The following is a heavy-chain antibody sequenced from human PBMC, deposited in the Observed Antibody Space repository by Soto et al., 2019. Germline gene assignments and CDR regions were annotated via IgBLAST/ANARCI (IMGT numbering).Heavy chain of an antibody. CDR1: GGSINNYY. D-gene: IGHD5-18*01. CDR2: IYDSGST. V-gene: IGHV4-59*01. CDR3: AREHGFSYGLNYFDP. Sequence: SETLSLTCTVSGGSINNYYWSWIRQPPGKGLEWIGYIYDSGSTNYNPSLKSRVTMSVDTSKNQFSLNLSSVTAADTAVYYCAREHGFSYGLNYFDPWGQGTLVNVSS. J-gene: IGHJ5*02.